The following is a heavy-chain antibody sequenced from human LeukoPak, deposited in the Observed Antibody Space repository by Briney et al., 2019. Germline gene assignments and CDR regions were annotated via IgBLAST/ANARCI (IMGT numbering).Heavy chain of an antibody. CDR3: ASIYYYYYYMDV. Sequence: TSETLSLTCAVYGGSFSGYYWSWIRQPPGKGLEWIGEINHSGSTNYNPSLKSRVTISVDTSKNQFSLKVSSVTAADTAVYYCASIYYYYYYMDVWGKGTTVTVSS. V-gene: IGHV4-34*01. J-gene: IGHJ6*03. CDR1: GGSFSGYY. CDR2: INHSGST.